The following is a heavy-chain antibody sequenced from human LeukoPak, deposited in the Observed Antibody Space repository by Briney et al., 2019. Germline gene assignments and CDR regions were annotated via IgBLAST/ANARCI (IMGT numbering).Heavy chain of an antibody. Sequence: SETLSLTCAIYGGSFSGYYWSWIRQPPGKGLEWIGEINHSGSTNYNPSLKSRVTISVDTSKNQFSLKLSSVTAADTAVYYCARGGVSQNNWFDPWGQGTLVTVSS. J-gene: IGHJ5*02. V-gene: IGHV4-34*09. CDR2: INHSGST. D-gene: IGHD2-15*01. CDR3: ARGGVSQNNWFDP. CDR1: GGSFSGYY.